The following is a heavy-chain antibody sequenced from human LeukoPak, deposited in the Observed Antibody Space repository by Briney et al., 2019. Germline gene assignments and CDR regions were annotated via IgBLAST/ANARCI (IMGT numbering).Heavy chain of an antibody. Sequence: GGSLRLSCAASGFTFSSYWMHWVRQAPGKGLEWVANIKLDGTEKYYVDSVKGRFTISRDNAKNSLYLQMNSLRAEDTAVYYCASDRFYFEVGGQGTLVTVSS. CDR3: ASDRFYFEV. V-gene: IGHV3-7*05. CDR2: IKLDGTEK. CDR1: GFTFSSYW. J-gene: IGHJ4*02.